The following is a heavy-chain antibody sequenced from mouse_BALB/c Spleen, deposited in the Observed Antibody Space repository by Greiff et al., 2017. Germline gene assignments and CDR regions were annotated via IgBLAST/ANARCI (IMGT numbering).Heavy chain of an antibody. CDR1: GFAFSSYD. V-gene: IGHV5-12-1*01. CDR3: ARWFQGYFDY. J-gene: IGHJ2*01. Sequence: EVKVVESGGGLVKPGGSLKLSCAASGFAFSSYDMSWVRQTPEKRLEWVAYISSGGGSTYYPDTVKGRFTISRDNAKNTLYLQMSSLKSEDTAMYYCARWFQGYFDYWGQGTTLTVSS. D-gene: IGHD2-2*01. CDR2: ISSGGGST.